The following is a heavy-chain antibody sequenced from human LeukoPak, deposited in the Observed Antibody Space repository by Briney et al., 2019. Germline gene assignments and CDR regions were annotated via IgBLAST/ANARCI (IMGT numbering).Heavy chain of an antibody. D-gene: IGHD6-6*01. Sequence: GSSVKVSCKASGGTFSSYAISWVRQAPGQGLEWMGGIIPIFGTANYAQKFQGRVTITTDESTSTAYMELSSLRSEDTAVYYCARGRLQYSSSPFDYWGQGTLVTVSS. V-gene: IGHV1-69*05. CDR3: ARGRLQYSSSPFDY. CDR1: GGTFSSYA. J-gene: IGHJ4*02. CDR2: IIPIFGTA.